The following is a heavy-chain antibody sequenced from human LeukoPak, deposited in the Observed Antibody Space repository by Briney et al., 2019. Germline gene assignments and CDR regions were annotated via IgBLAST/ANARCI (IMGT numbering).Heavy chain of an antibody. Sequence: GGSLRLSCAASGFTFSSYEMNWVRPAPGEGVGWVSYIGSSGSSIYYSDSVKGRFTTSRDNAKNSMQLQMNSLRAEDTAVYYCARDPHTPGWRFDGWGQGTLVTVSS. D-gene: IGHD1-1*01. CDR2: IGSSGSSI. J-gene: IGHJ4*02. CDR3: ARDPHTPGWRFDG. CDR1: GFTFSSYE. V-gene: IGHV3-48*03.